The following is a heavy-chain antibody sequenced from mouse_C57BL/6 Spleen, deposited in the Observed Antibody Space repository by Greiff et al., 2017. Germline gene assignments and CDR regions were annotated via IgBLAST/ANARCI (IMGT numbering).Heavy chain of an antibody. CDR3: TRSGDYGGRNAMDY. Sequence: EVKLVESGTVLARPGASVKMSCKSSGYTFTSYWMHWVKQRPGQGLEWIGAIYPGNSDTSYNQKFKGKAKLTAVTSASTAYMELSSLTNEDSAVYYCTRSGDYGGRNAMDYWGQGTSVTVSS. CDR2: IYPGNSDT. J-gene: IGHJ4*01. D-gene: IGHD1-1*01. CDR1: GYTFTSYW. V-gene: IGHV1-5*01.